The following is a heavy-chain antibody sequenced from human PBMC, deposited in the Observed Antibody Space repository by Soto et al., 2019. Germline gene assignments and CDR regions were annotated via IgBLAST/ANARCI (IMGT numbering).Heavy chain of an antibody. CDR3: ARRDYGDYEGFDY. Sequence: SETLSLTCTVSGGSISSYTYYWGWIRQPPGKGLEWIGTIYYSGTTYYNPSLKSRVTISVDTSKNQFSLKLSPVTAADTAVYYCARRDYGDYEGFDYWGQGTLVTVSS. CDR2: IYYSGTT. CDR1: GGSISSYTYY. V-gene: IGHV4-39*01. J-gene: IGHJ4*02. D-gene: IGHD4-17*01.